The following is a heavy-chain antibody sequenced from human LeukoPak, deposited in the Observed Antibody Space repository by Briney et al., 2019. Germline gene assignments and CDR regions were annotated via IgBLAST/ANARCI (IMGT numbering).Heavy chain of an antibody. CDR2: ISISGDST. CDR1: GFTFSSHA. Sequence: GGSLRLSCAVSGFTFSSHAMTWVRQAPGKGLRWVSSISISGDSTYYADSVKGRFTISRDNSKNTLYLQMNSLRADDTAVYYCANEIRPNDYWGQGTLVTVSS. CDR3: ANEIRPNDY. V-gene: IGHV3-23*01. J-gene: IGHJ4*02.